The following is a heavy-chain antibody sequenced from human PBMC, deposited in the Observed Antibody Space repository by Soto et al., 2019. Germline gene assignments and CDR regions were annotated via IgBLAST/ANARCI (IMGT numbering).Heavy chain of an antibody. CDR3: ARAAFHDDDILTYFDY. CDR1: GYTFTSYG. CDR2: ISAYNGNT. J-gene: IGHJ4*02. D-gene: IGHD3-9*01. Sequence: ASVKVACKASGYTFTSYGISWVLQAPGQGLEWMGWISAYNGNTNYAQKLQGRVTMTTDTSTSTAYMELRSLRSDDTAVYYCARAAFHDDDILTYFDYWGQGTLVTV. V-gene: IGHV1-18*01.